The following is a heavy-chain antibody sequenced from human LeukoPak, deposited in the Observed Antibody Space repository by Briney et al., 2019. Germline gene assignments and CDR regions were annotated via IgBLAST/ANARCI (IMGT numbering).Heavy chain of an antibody. Sequence: PGGSLRLSCAASGFTFSSYSMNWVRQAPGKGLEWVSSISSSSSYIYYADSVKGRFTISRDNAKNSLYLQMNSLRAEDTAVYYCARGRSSSWYPTAFDIWGQGTMVTVSS. D-gene: IGHD6-13*01. CDR1: GFTFSSYS. J-gene: IGHJ3*02. CDR3: ARGRSSSWYPTAFDI. V-gene: IGHV3-21*01. CDR2: ISSSSSYI.